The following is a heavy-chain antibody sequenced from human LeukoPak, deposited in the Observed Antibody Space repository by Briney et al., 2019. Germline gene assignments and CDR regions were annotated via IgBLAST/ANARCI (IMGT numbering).Heavy chain of an antibody. CDR3: ARPPNYYGSGMGFDY. V-gene: IGHV3-48*01. D-gene: IGHD3-10*01. CDR1: GFTFSSYS. J-gene: IGHJ4*02. Sequence: GGSLRLSCAASGFTFSSYSMNWVRQAPGKGLEWVSYISSSSSTIYYADSVKGRFTISGDNAKNSLYLQMNSLRAEDTAVYYCARPPNYYGSGMGFDYWGQGTLVTVSS. CDR2: ISSSSSTI.